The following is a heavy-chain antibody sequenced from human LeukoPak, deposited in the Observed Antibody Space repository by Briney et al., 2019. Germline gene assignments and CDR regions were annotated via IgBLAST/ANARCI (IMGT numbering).Heavy chain of an antibody. CDR3: ARERLERRDNWFDP. Sequence: SETLSLTCTVSSGSISSGSYYWSRIRQPAGKGLEWIGRIYTSGSTNYNPSLKSRVTISVDTSKNQFSLKLSSVTAADTAVYYCARERLERRDNWFDPWGQGTLVTVSS. J-gene: IGHJ5*02. CDR1: SGSISSGSYY. V-gene: IGHV4-61*02. CDR2: IYTSGST. D-gene: IGHD1-1*01.